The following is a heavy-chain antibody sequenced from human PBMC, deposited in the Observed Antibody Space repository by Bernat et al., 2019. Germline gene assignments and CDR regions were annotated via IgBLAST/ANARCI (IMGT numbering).Heavy chain of an antibody. D-gene: IGHD3-16*01. CDR3: ARDLSRRFNWFDP. CDR1: GFTFSSYG. V-gene: IGHV3-33*01. CDR2: IWYDGSNK. Sequence: QVQLVESGGGVVQPGRSLRLSCAASGFTFSSYGMHWVRQAPGKGLEWVAVIWYDGSNKYYADSVKGRFTISRDNSKNTLYLQMNSLRAEDMAVYYCARDLSRRFNWFDPWGQGTLVTVSS. J-gene: IGHJ5*02.